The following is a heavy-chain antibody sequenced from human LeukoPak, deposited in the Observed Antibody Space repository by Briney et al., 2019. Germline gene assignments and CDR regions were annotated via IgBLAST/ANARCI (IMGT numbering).Heavy chain of an antibody. D-gene: IGHD6-13*01. Sequence: ASVKVSCKASGYTFTSYDINWVRQATGQGLEWMGWMNPNSGNTGYAQKFQGRVTMTRNTSISTAYMELSSLRSEDTAVYYCARGRRIAAAGNWFDPWGQGTLATVSS. J-gene: IGHJ5*02. CDR1: GYTFTSYD. CDR2: MNPNSGNT. V-gene: IGHV1-8*01. CDR3: ARGRRIAAAGNWFDP.